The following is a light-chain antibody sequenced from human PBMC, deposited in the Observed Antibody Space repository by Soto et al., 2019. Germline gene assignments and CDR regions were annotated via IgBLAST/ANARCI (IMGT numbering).Light chain of an antibody. CDR1: QTISRW. CDR3: QQYQTWT. CDR2: RAS. J-gene: IGKJ1*01. Sequence: DIQMTQSPLTLSASVGDRVTITCLASQTISRWLAWYQQKPGKAPKLLIYRASSLESGVPSRFSGSGSGTEFTLTISSLQSDDSATYYCQQYQTWTFGQGTKVEIK. V-gene: IGKV1-5*03.